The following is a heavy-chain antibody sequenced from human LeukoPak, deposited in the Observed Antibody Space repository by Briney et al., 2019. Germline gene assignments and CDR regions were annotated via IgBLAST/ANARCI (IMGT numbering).Heavy chain of an antibody. J-gene: IGHJ4*02. V-gene: IGHV4-39*01. CDR3: ARRNYPYYYDF. D-gene: IGHD1-7*01. Sequence: SETLSLTCTVAGVSISGSSHYWGWIRQPPGKGLEWIGSICYSGSTNYNPSLKSRVTISVDTSKNQFSLKLSSVTAADMAVYYCARRNYPYYYDFWGPGILVTVSS. CDR2: ICYSGST. CDR1: GVSISGSSHY.